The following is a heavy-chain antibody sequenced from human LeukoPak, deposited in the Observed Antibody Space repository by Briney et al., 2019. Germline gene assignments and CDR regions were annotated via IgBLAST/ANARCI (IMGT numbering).Heavy chain of an antibody. CDR2: ISYDGSNK. J-gene: IGHJ4*02. V-gene: IGHV3-30*04. D-gene: IGHD1-26*01. CDR1: GFTFSSYA. CDR3: ARDASGSYYPGYYFDY. Sequence: GGSLRLSCAASGFTFSSYAMHWVRQAPGKGLEWVAVISYDGSNKYYADSVKGRFTISRDNSKNTLYLQMNGLRAEDTAVYYCARDASGSYYPGYYFDYWGQGTLVTVSS.